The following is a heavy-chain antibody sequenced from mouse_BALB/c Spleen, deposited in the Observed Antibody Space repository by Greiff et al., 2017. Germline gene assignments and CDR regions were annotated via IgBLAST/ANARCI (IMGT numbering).Heavy chain of an antibody. CDR1: GYTFTSYW. CDR2: IYPGNSDT. CDR3: TSGHYDYDTTGFYAMDY. Sequence: EVQLHQSGTVLARPGASVKMSCTASGYTFTSYWMHWVQQRPGQGLEWIGAIYPGNSDTSYNQKFKGKAKLTAVTSTSTAYMELSSLTNEDSAVYYCTSGHYDYDTTGFYAMDYWGQGTSVTVSS. J-gene: IGHJ4*01. D-gene: IGHD2-4*01. V-gene: IGHV1-5*01.